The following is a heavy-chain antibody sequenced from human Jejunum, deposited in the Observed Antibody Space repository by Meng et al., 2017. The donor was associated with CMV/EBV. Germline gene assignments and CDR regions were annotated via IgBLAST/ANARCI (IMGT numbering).Heavy chain of an antibody. V-gene: IGHV3-53*01. CDR3: ARFSIVGRTNAFDM. D-gene: IGHD1-26*01. CDR2: IYIGSST. J-gene: IGHJ3*02. Sequence: ASGFTVSPDYMSWVRQAPGKGLGWVSSIYIGSSTDYADSVKGRFTISRDNPKNTLILQMNNLRAEDTALYYCARFSIVGRTNAFDMWGHGTMVTVSS. CDR1: GFTVSPDY.